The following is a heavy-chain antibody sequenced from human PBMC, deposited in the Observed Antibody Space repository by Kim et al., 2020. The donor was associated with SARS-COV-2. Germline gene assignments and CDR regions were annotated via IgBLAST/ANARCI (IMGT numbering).Heavy chain of an antibody. D-gene: IGHD6-13*01. V-gene: IGHV1-24*01. J-gene: IGHJ6*02. CDR1: GYTLTELS. Sequence: ASVKVSCKVSGYTLTELSMHWVRQAPGKGLEWMGGFDPEDGETIYSQKFQGRVTMTEDTSTDTAYMELSSLRSEDTAVYYCATNPVAAADYYYGMDVWGQGTTVTVPS. CDR2: FDPEDGET. CDR3: ATNPVAAADYYYGMDV.